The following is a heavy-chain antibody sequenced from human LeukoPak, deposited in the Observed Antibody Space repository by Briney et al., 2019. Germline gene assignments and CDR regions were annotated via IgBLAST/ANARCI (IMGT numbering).Heavy chain of an antibody. V-gene: IGHV1-18*01. CDR2: ISAYNGNT. CDR3: ARVNYYDSSGYYPSPATDY. CDR1: GYTFTSYG. J-gene: IGHJ4*02. D-gene: IGHD3-22*01. Sequence: GASVKVSCKASGYTFTSYGISWVRHAPGQGLEWMGWISAYNGNTNYAQKLQGGVTMTTDTSTSTAYMEMRSLRSDDTAVYYCARVNYYDSSGYYPSPATDYRGQGTLVTVSS.